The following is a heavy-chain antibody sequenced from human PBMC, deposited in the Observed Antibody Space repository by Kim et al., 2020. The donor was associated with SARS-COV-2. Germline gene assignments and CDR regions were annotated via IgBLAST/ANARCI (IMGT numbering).Heavy chain of an antibody. V-gene: IGHV4-39*01. CDR2: FYYGGST. CDR1: GCSISSGNYF. J-gene: IGHJ5*02. CDR3: ARPHSGRGGGAWFDP. D-gene: IGHD1-26*01. Sequence: SETLSLTCTVSGCSISSGNYFWGWIRQPPGKGLEWIGNFYYGGSTYYSPSLKSRVTMSADTSKNQFSLRLRSVTAADTAVYYCARPHSGRGGGAWFDPWGQGTLVTVSS.